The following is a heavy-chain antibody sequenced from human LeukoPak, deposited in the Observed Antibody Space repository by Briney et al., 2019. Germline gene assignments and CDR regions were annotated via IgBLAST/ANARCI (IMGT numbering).Heavy chain of an antibody. Sequence: PSETRSLTCAVCGGSFSGYYWSWIRQPPGKGLEWIGEINHSGSTNYNPSLKSRVTISVDTSKNQFSLKLSSVTAADTAVYYCARVPTYYDFWSGYQPSDYWGQGTLVTVSS. D-gene: IGHD3-3*01. CDR3: ARVPTYYDFWSGYQPSDY. CDR2: INHSGST. CDR1: GGSFSGYY. V-gene: IGHV4-34*01. J-gene: IGHJ4*02.